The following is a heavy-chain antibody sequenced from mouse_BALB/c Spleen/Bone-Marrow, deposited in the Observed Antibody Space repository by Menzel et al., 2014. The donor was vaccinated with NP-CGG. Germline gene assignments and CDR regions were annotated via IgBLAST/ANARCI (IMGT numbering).Heavy chain of an antibody. CDR2: ISSGGSYT. D-gene: IGHD2-3*01. Sequence: EVKLVESGGELVKPGGSLKLSCAASGFTFSNYGMSWVRPTPDKRLEWVATISSGGSYTYYPDSVKGRFTISRDNAKNTLYLQMSSLKSEDTAMYYCARRDGVPMDYWGQGTSVTVSS. CDR1: GFTFSNYG. CDR3: ARRDGVPMDY. J-gene: IGHJ4*01. V-gene: IGHV5-6*02.